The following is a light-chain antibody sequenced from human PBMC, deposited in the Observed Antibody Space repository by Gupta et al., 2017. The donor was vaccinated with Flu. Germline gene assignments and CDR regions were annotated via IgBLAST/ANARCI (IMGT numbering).Light chain of an antibody. CDR2: AAS. V-gene: IGKV1-33*01. Sequence: SSLSVSVGDRLTITCQASQDISNYLKWYQQKPGKAPKLLIYAASNLQTGVPSRFSGSGSGTDFTFTITNLQPEDIATYYCLQYDTTPPYTFGQGTKLE. CDR3: LQYDTTPPYT. CDR1: QDISNY. J-gene: IGKJ2*01.